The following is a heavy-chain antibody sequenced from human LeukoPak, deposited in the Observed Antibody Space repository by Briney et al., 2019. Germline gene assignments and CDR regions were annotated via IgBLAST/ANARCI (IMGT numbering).Heavy chain of an antibody. J-gene: IGHJ4*02. D-gene: IGHD2-21*02. V-gene: IGHV1-3*01. Sequence: GASVKVSCKGSGYTFTNYAVHWVRQAPGQRLEWLGWINPGNGDTKYSQNFQGRVTVTSDTSGATAYVELNSLTSEDTAVYYCARGPPYIVVVTAIGFFDYWGQGTLVTVSS. CDR3: ARGPPYIVVVTAIGFFDY. CDR1: GYTFTNYA. CDR2: INPGNGDT.